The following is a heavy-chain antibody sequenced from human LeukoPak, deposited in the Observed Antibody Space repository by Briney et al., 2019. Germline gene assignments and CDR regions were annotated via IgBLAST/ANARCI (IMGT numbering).Heavy chain of an antibody. V-gene: IGHV3-23*01. Sequence: GSLRLSCAASGFTFSSYAMSWVRQAPGKGLEWVSAISGSGGSTYYADSVKGRFTISRDNSKNTLYLQMNSLRAEDTALYYCAKSPDYGDFLYFDYWGQGTLVTVSS. D-gene: IGHD4-17*01. CDR1: GFTFSSYA. CDR3: AKSPDYGDFLYFDY. J-gene: IGHJ4*02. CDR2: ISGSGGST.